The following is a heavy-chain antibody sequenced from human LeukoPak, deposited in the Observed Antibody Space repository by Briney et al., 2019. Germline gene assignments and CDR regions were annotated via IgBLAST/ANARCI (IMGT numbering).Heavy chain of an antibody. CDR2: IYTSGNT. Sequence: SETLSLTCTVSGGSISSYYWSWIRQPAGKGLEWIGRIYTSGNTNYNPSLKSRVTISVDTSKNQFSLKLSSVTAADTAVYYCAREGYSYGYLGAFDIWGQGTMVTVSS. CDR1: GGSISSYY. CDR3: AREGYSYGYLGAFDI. V-gene: IGHV4-4*07. J-gene: IGHJ3*02. D-gene: IGHD5-18*01.